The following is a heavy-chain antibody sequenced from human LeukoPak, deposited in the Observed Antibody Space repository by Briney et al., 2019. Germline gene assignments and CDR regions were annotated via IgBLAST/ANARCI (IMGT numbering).Heavy chain of an antibody. J-gene: IGHJ3*02. CDR2: IKPDESEK. CDR1: GFIFGDYW. Sequence: GGSLRLSCVASGFIFGDYWMSWVRQAPGKGLEWLANIKPDESEKFYVDSVQGRFTISRDNAKNSLFLQMHNLRAADTAIYYCARPYCSSTNCYKRDAFDIWGQGTMVIVSS. CDR3: ARPYCSSTNCYKRDAFDI. V-gene: IGHV3-7*01. D-gene: IGHD2-2*02.